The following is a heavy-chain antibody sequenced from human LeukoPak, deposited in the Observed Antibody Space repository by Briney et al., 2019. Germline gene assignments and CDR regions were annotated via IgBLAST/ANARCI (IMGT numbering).Heavy chain of an antibody. D-gene: IGHD2/OR15-2a*01. CDR3: ARDPGYFVGY. Sequence: PGGSLRLSCAASRFTFSSYTMTWVRQAPGKGLEGVSYISTSSSTMYYADSVKGRFNISRDNAKNSLYLQMNSLRAEDTAVYYCARDPGYFVGYWGQGTLVTVSS. V-gene: IGHV3-48*01. CDR1: RFTFSSYT. CDR2: ISTSSSTM. J-gene: IGHJ4*02.